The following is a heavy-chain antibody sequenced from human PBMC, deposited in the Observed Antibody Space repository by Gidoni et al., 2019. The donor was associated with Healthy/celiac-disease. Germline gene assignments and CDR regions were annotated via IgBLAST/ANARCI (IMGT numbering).Heavy chain of an antibody. D-gene: IGHD6-13*01. CDR1: GFTFSSYW. CDR3: ARGLREQQLVPPMY. Sequence: EVQLVESGGGLVQPGGSLRLSCAASGFTFSSYWMSWVRQAPGKGLEWVANIKQDGSEKYYVDSVKGRFTISRDNAKNSLYLQMNSLRAEDTAVYYCARGLREQQLVPPMYWGQGTLVTVSS. J-gene: IGHJ4*02. CDR2: IKQDGSEK. V-gene: IGHV3-7*03.